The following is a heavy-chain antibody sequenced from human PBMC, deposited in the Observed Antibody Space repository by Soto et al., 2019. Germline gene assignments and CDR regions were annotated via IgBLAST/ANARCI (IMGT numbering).Heavy chain of an antibody. D-gene: IGHD3-10*01. J-gene: IGHJ4*02. CDR2: MNPNSGNT. CDR1: GYTFTSYD. Sequence: ASVKVSCKASGYTFTSYDINWVRQATGQGLEWMGWMNPNSGNTGYAQKFQGRVTMTRNTSISTAYMELSSLRSEDTAVYFCARGRYTMVRGVINTLVGYWGQGTLVTVSS. V-gene: IGHV1-8*01. CDR3: ARGRYTMVRGVINTLVGY.